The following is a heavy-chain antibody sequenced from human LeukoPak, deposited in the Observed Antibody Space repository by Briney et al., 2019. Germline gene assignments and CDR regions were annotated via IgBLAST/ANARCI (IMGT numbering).Heavy chain of an antibody. Sequence: GGSLRLSCAVSGFTFSNYWMNWVRQAPGKGLEWVANIKQDGSEKYYVDSVKGRFTISRDNAKNSLYLQMNSLRAEDTAVYYCARHDYGDYDPCFDYWGQGTLVTVSS. CDR2: IKQDGSEK. V-gene: IGHV3-7*01. CDR3: ARHDYGDYDPCFDY. D-gene: IGHD4-17*01. J-gene: IGHJ4*02. CDR1: GFTFSNYW.